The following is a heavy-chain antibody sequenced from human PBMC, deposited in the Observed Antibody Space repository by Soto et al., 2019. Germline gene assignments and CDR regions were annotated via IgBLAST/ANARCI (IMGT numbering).Heavy chain of an antibody. V-gene: IGHV1-24*01. D-gene: IGHD6-6*01. Sequence: ASVKVSCKVSGYTLTELSMHWVRQAPGKGLEWMGGFDPEDGETIYAQKFQGRVTMTEDTSTDTAYMELSSLRSEDTAVYSCATDLREYSSSSTRDYWGQGTLVTVSS. CDR3: ATDLREYSSSSTRDY. J-gene: IGHJ4*02. CDR1: GYTLTELS. CDR2: FDPEDGET.